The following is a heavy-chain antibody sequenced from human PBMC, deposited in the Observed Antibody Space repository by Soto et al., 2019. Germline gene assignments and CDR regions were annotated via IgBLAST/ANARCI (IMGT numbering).Heavy chain of an antibody. CDR1: GYTFTSYA. CDR2: INAGNGNT. CDR3: ARGRYYYDSRGWVDY. J-gene: IGHJ4*02. Sequence: ASVKVSCKASGYTFTSYAMHWVRQAPGQRLEWMGWINAGNGNTKYSQKFQGRVTITRDTSASTAYMELSSLRSEDTAVYYCARGRYYYDSRGWVDYWGQGTLVTVSS. V-gene: IGHV1-3*01. D-gene: IGHD3-22*01.